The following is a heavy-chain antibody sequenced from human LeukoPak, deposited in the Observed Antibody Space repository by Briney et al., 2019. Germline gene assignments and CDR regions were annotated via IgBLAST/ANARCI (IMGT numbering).Heavy chain of an antibody. J-gene: IGHJ3*02. D-gene: IGHD3-22*01. Sequence: SETLSLTCTVSGGSISSYYWSWIRQPPGKGLEWIGYIYYSESTNYNPSLKSRVTISVDTSKNQFSLKLSSVTAADTAVYYCASLKNYYDSSGYLVTDAFDIWGQGTMVTVSS. CDR3: ASLKNYYDSSGYLVTDAFDI. CDR2: IYYSEST. V-gene: IGHV4-59*01. CDR1: GGSISSYY.